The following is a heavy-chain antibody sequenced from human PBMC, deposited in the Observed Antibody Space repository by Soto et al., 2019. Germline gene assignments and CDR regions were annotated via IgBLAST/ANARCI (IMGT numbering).Heavy chain of an antibody. CDR2: INPNSGGT. CDR3: ARGDIVLMVYAMGSMYNWFDP. CDR1: GYTFTGYY. J-gene: IGHJ5*02. D-gene: IGHD2-8*01. Sequence: AAVKVSCKASGYTFTGYYMHWVRQAPGQGLEWMGWINPNSGGTNYAQKFQGRVTMTRDTSISTAYMELSRLRSDDTAVYYCARGDIVLMVYAMGSMYNWFDPWGQGTLVTVSS. V-gene: IGHV1-2*02.